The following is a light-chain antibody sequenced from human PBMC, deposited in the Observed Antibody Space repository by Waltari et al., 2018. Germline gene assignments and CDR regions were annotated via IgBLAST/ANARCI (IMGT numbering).Light chain of an antibody. Sequence: QSVLTQPPSLSGAPGQRVTISCTGSSSNIGAGYDVNWYQQLPGTAPKLLIYGNSNRPSGVPDRFSGSKSGTSASLAITGLQAEDEADYYCQSYDSSLSGSGVFGTGTKVTVL. V-gene: IGLV1-40*01. CDR1: SSNIGAGYD. CDR3: QSYDSSLSGSGV. J-gene: IGLJ1*01. CDR2: GNS.